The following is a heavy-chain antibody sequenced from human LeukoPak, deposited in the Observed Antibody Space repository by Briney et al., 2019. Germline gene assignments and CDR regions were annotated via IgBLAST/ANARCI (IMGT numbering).Heavy chain of an antibody. V-gene: IGHV4-61*01. J-gene: IGHJ4*02. CDR1: GGSVSSGSFY. CDR3: AREAYYYDSSGYTFDY. D-gene: IGHD3-22*01. CDR2: RYYSGST. Sequence: SETLSLTCTVSGGSVSSGSFYWSWIRQPPGKGLEWIGYRYYSGSTNYNPSLKSRVTISVDTSKNQFSLKLSSVTAADTAVYYCAREAYYYDSSGYTFDYWGQGTLVTVSS.